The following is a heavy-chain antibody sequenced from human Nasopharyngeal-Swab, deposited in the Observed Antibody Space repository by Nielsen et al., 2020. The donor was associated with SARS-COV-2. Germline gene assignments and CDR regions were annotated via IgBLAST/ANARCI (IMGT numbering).Heavy chain of an antibody. D-gene: IGHD4-17*01. CDR3: ARALSARTTFNCLGP. CDR1: GYIFTDYY. Sequence: ASVKVSCKTSGYIFTDYYIHWVRQAPGQGLEWMGRIDPNTGGTSSAQIFQGRVTKTRDTSISTVYIEVTSLTSDDTAVYYCARALSARTTFNCLGPWGQGTLVTVSS. CDR2: IDPNTGGT. V-gene: IGHV1-2*06. J-gene: IGHJ5*02.